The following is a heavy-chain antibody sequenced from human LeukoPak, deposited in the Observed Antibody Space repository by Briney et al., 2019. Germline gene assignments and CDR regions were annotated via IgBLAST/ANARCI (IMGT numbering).Heavy chain of an antibody. J-gene: IGHJ4*02. CDR2: IDTDGTST. Sequence: GGSLRLSCAASGFTFNNYWMHWVRQAPGKGLVWASRIDTDGTSTSYADAVKGRFTISRDNGKNTLYLQMNSLRAEDTALYYCARPYYDSSGYQYPPDYWGQGTLVTVSS. CDR1: GFTFNNYW. V-gene: IGHV3-74*01. CDR3: ARPYYDSSGYQYPPDY. D-gene: IGHD3-22*01.